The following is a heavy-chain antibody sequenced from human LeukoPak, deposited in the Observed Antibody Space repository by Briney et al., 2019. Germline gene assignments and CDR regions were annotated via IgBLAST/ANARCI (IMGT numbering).Heavy chain of an antibody. V-gene: IGHV5-51*01. J-gene: IGHJ4*02. Sequence: GASLQISCKGSGYSFTNYWIGWVRQLPGKGLEWVASIYPGDSDTRYSPSFQGQVTISADKSISTAYLQWGSLKASDTAMYYCARHIYGDPNYFDYWSQGTLVTVSS. D-gene: IGHD4-17*01. CDR3: ARHIYGDPNYFDY. CDR1: GYSFTNYW. CDR2: IYPGDSDT.